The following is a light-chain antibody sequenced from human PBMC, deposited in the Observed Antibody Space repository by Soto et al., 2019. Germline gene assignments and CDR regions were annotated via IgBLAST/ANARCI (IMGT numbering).Light chain of an antibody. CDR3: SSYAGSNIVV. Sequence: QSALTQPPSASGSPGQSVTISCTGTSSDVGGYNFVSWYQQHPGKAPKLMIYEVSERPSGVPDRFSGSKSGNTASLTVSGLQAEDEADYYCSSYAGSNIVVFGVGTQVTVL. V-gene: IGLV2-8*01. CDR1: SSDVGGYNF. CDR2: EVS. J-gene: IGLJ2*01.